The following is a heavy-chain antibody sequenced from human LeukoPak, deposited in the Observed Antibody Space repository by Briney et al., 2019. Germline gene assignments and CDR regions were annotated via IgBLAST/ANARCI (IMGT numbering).Heavy chain of an antibody. CDR3: ARLSGSYPNWFDP. Sequence: SETLSLTCPVAAGSIGRYYWSWIRQPPGRGLGWIGYIYTRGSTNYNPSLKSRVTISVHTSKDQFSPKLSSVTAADTAVYYCARLSGSYPNWFDPWGQGTLVTVSS. CDR1: AGSIGRYY. D-gene: IGHD1-26*01. V-gene: IGHV4-4*09. CDR2: IYTRGST. J-gene: IGHJ5*02.